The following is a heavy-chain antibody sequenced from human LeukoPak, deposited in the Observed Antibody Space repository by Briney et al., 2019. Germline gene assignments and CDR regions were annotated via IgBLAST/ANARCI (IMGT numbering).Heavy chain of an antibody. CDR2: INAGNGNT. V-gene: IGHV1-3*01. Sequence: GASVKVSCKASGYTFTSYAMHWVRQAPGQRLEWMGWINAGNGNTKYSQKFQGRVTITRDTSASTAYMELSSLRSEDTAVYYCARDLWFGELLLPPLNGGMDVWGQGTTVTVSS. D-gene: IGHD3-10*01. CDR3: ARDLWFGELLLPPLNGGMDV. J-gene: IGHJ6*02. CDR1: GYTFTSYA.